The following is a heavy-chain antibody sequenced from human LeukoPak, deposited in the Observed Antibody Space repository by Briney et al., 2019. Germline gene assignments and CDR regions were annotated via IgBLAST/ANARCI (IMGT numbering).Heavy chain of an antibody. Sequence: SETLSLTCTVSGASVSSYYWSWIRQSPGKGLERIGYISYSGSTNYNPSLKSRVTISVDTSKNQFSLKLISVTAADTAVYYCARGVRCSGGSCYLLDAFDIWGQGTMVTVSS. J-gene: IGHJ3*02. D-gene: IGHD2-15*01. V-gene: IGHV4-59*02. CDR1: GASVSSYY. CDR3: ARGVRCSGGSCYLLDAFDI. CDR2: ISYSGST.